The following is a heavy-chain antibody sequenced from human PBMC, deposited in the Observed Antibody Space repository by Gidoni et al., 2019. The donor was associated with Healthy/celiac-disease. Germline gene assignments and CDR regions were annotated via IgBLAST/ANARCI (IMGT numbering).Heavy chain of an antibody. D-gene: IGHD3-16*02. CDR1: GYTFPSYD. CDR2: MNPNSGNT. Sequence: QVQLVQSGAEVKKPGASVKVSCKASGYTFPSYDINWVRQATGQGLEWMGWMNPNSGNTGYAQKFQGRVTMTRNTSISTAYMELSSLRSEDTAVYYCARSPNYDYVWGSYRPYNWFDPWGQGTLVTVSS. V-gene: IGHV1-8*01. CDR3: ARSPNYDYVWGSYRPYNWFDP. J-gene: IGHJ5*02.